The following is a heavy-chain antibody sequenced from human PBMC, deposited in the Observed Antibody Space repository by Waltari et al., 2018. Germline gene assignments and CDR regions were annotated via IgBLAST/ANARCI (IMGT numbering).Heavy chain of an antibody. V-gene: IGHV4-39*07. D-gene: IGHD1-26*01. J-gene: IGHJ4*02. CDR1: GGPISSNSYY. CDR3: ERERVGSSDY. CDR2: LFYSGST. Sequence: QLQLQESGPGLVKPSETLSLTCTVSGGPISSNSYYRGWIRQPPGKGLEWIGSLFYSGSTYYNPSLKSRVTISVDTSKNQFSLKLSSVSAADTAVYYCERERVGSSDYWGQGTLVTVSS.